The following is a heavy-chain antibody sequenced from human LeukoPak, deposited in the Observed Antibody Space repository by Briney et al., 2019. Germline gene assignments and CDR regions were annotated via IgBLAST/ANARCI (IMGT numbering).Heavy chain of an antibody. CDR2: INEDGSGK. V-gene: IGHV3-7*01. J-gene: IGHJ6*04. Sequence: GGSLRLSCAASGFTFSSYCMSWIRQAPGKGLEWVASINEDGSGKYSMDSVKDRVTISRDNAKNSLDLQINRLTVEDTAIYYCVRDDGDVWGKGTTVTVSS. CDR1: GFTFSSYC. CDR3: VRDDGDV.